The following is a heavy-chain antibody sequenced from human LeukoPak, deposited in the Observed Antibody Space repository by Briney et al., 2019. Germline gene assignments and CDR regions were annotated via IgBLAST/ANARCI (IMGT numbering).Heavy chain of an antibody. CDR3: ARSIAARGD. CDR1: GGTFSSYA. V-gene: IGHV1-2*02. Sequence: ASVKVSCNASGGTFSSYAISWVRQAHGQGLEWMGWINPTSGGTNYAQKFQGRVTMTRDTSISTAYMELSRLRSDDTAVYSCARSIAARGDWGQGTLVTVSS. J-gene: IGHJ4*02. CDR2: INPTSGGT. D-gene: IGHD6-6*01.